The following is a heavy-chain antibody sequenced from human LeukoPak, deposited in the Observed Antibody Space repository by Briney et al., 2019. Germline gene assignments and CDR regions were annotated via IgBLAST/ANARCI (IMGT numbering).Heavy chain of an antibody. D-gene: IGHD3-10*01. CDR1: GGSISSYY. CDR3: ARVLPMVRGVIITRSYNWFDP. V-gene: IGHV4-34*01. CDR2: VNHSGST. J-gene: IGHJ5*02. Sequence: SETLSLTCTVSGGSISSYYWSWIRQPPGKGLEWIGEVNHSGSTNYNPSLKSRVTISVDTSKNQFSLKLSSVTAADTAVYYCARVLPMVRGVIITRSYNWFDPWGQGTLVTVSS.